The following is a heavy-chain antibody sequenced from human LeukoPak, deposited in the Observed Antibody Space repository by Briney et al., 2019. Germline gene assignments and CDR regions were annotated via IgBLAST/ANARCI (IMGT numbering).Heavy chain of an antibody. CDR1: GFTFYDYG. V-gene: IGHV3-20*04. Sequence: GGSLRLSCAASGFTFYDYGMSWVRQAPGKGLEWVSCINWNGGSTGYADSVKGRFTISRDNAKNSLYLQMNSLRAEDTALYYCAKKVPYSYGPGNAFDIWGQGTMVTVSS. CDR3: AKKVPYSYGPGNAFDI. J-gene: IGHJ3*02. CDR2: INWNGGST. D-gene: IGHD5-18*01.